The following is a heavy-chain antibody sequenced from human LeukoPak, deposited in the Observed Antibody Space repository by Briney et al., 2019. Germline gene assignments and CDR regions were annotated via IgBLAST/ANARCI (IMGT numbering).Heavy chain of an antibody. Sequence: PGGSLRLSCAASGFTFSSYEMNWVRQAPGKGLEWVSYISSSGSTIYYADSVKGRFTISRDNAKNSLYLQMNSLRAEDTAVYYCARESPQLRGFGYYFDYWGQGTLVTVPS. D-gene: IGHD3-10*01. CDR3: ARESPQLRGFGYYFDY. J-gene: IGHJ4*02. CDR2: ISSSGSTI. V-gene: IGHV3-48*03. CDR1: GFTFSSYE.